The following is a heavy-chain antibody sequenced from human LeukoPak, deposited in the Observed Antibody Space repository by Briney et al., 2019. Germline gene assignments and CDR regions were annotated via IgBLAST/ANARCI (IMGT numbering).Heavy chain of an antibody. J-gene: IGHJ6*03. CDR2: IIPFFGTS. CDR3: ARDLQGSGPYSHMDV. D-gene: IGHD6-19*01. CDR1: GDTFNNYA. Sequence: SVKVSCKASGDTFNNYAITWVRQAPGQGLEWMGGIIPFFGTSHYAQKFQGRVTITADESTSTAYMELSSLKSEDTAMYYCARDLQGSGPYSHMDVWGKGTTVTVSS. V-gene: IGHV1-69*13.